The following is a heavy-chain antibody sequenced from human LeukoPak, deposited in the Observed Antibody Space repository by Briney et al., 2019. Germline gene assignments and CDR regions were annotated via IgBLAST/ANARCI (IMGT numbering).Heavy chain of an antibody. CDR1: GGTFSSYA. Sequence: ASVKVSCKASGGTFSSYAISWVRQAPGQRLEWMGWINAGNGNTKYSQKFQGRVTITRDTSASTAYMELSSLRSEDTAVYYCARVSSSGWYVWFDPWGQGTLVTVSS. D-gene: IGHD6-19*01. CDR3: ARVSSSGWYVWFDP. CDR2: INAGNGNT. J-gene: IGHJ5*02. V-gene: IGHV1-3*01.